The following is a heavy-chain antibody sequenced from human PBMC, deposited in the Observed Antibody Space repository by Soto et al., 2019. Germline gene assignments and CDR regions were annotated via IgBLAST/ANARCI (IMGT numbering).Heavy chain of an antibody. CDR1: GFTFSSYS. D-gene: IGHD6-13*01. CDR2: ISSSSSTI. Sequence: GGSLRLSCAASGFTFSSYSMNWVRQAPGKGLEWVSYISSSSSTIYYADSVKGRFTISRDNAKNSLYLQMNSLRAEDTAVYYCARDLDSSSWYNYRYYYYYYMDVWGKGTTVTVSS. V-gene: IGHV3-48*01. J-gene: IGHJ6*03. CDR3: ARDLDSSSWYNYRYYYYYYMDV.